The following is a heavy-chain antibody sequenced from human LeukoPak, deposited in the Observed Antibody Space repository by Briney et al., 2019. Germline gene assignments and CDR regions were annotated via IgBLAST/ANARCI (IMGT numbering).Heavy chain of an antibody. CDR2: IYTSGST. Sequence: PSQTLSLTCTVSGGSISSGSYYWSWIRQPAGKGLEWIGRIYTSGSTNYNPSLKSRVTISVDTSKNQFSLKLSSVTAADTAVYYCASGRELPLLDYWGQGTLVTVSS. J-gene: IGHJ4*02. CDR1: GGSISSGSYY. D-gene: IGHD1-1*01. V-gene: IGHV4-61*02. CDR3: ASGRELPLLDY.